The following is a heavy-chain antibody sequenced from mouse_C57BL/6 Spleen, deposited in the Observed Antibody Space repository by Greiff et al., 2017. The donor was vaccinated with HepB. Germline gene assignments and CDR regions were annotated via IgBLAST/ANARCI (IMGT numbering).Heavy chain of an antibody. V-gene: IGHV1-15*01. CDR1: GYTFTDYE. D-gene: IGHD2-2*01. Sequence: VQVVESGAELVRPGASVTLSCKASGYTFTDYEMHWVKQTPVHGLEWIGAIDPETGGTAYNQKFKGKAILTADKSSSTAYMELRSLTSEDSAVYYCTRERVTTNYFDYWGQGTTLTVSS. J-gene: IGHJ2*01. CDR2: IDPETGGT. CDR3: TRERVTTNYFDY.